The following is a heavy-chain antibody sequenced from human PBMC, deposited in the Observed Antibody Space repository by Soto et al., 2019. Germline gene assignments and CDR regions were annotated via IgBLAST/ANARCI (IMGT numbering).Heavy chain of an antibody. V-gene: IGHV3-23*01. CDR1: GFTFSSYA. CDR2: ISGSGGST. J-gene: IGHJ6*03. Sequence: GGSLRLSCAASGFTFSSYAMSWVRQAPGKGLEWVSAISGSGGSTYYADSVKGRFTISRDNSKNTLYLQMNSLRAEDTAVYYYPKEAGSLYQLLQGGYCYYYYMDVWGKGTTVTVSS. D-gene: IGHD2-2*01. CDR3: PKEAGSLYQLLQGGYCYYYYMDV.